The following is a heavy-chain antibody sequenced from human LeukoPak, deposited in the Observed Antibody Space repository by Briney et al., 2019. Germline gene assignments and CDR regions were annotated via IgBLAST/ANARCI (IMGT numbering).Heavy chain of an antibody. CDR1: GFTLSSFW. Sequence: GGSLRLSCAASGFTLSSFWMSWVRQAPGKGLEWVGNIKDDGSEKYYADSMKGRFTISRDNARNSVYLQIDSLRAGDTSAYFCAREIIGQQVALDFWGQGTLVTVSS. CDR2: IKDDGSEK. J-gene: IGHJ4*02. V-gene: IGHV3-7*01. CDR3: AREIIGQQVALDF. D-gene: IGHD6-13*01.